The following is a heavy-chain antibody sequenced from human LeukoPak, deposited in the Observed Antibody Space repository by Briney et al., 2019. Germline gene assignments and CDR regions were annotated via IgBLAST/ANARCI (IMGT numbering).Heavy chain of an antibody. Sequence: GGSLRLSCSPSGFSFSSHAMSWVRQAPGKGLEWVSSIAGSGVTIYYADSVKGRFTISRDNSKNTLYLQMNSLRAEDTAVYYCAKDRAPSPYYFDYWGQGTLVTVSS. J-gene: IGHJ4*02. CDR1: GFSFSSHA. CDR3: AKDRAPSPYYFDY. V-gene: IGHV3-23*01. CDR2: IAGSGVTI. D-gene: IGHD2-21*01.